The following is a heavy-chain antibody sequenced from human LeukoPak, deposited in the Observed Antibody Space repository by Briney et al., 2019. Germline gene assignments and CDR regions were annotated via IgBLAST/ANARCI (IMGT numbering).Heavy chain of an antibody. CDR3: ARRVRWLQFREVLDY. CDR2: IYYSGST. D-gene: IGHD5-24*01. Sequence: PSETLSLTCTVSGGSISSGDYYWSWIRQPPGKGLEWIGYIYYSGSTYYNPSLKSRVTISVDTSKNQFSLKLSSVTAADTAVYYCARRVRWLQFREVLDYWGQGTLVTVSS. CDR1: GGSISSGDYY. J-gene: IGHJ4*02. V-gene: IGHV4-30-4*01.